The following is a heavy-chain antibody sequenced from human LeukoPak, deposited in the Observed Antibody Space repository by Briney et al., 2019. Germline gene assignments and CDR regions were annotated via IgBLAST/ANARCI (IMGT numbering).Heavy chain of an antibody. V-gene: IGHV3-23*01. CDR3: AAAYFGMDQYYYGMDV. CDR1: GFIFRNYA. Sequence: PGGSLRLSCAASGFIFRNYAMTWVRQAPGKGLEWVSTISGSGGTAYYADSVKGRFTISRDNSKNMLYLQMNSLRAEDTAVYYCAAAYFGMDQYYYGMDVWGQGTTVTVSS. CDR2: ISGSGGTA. D-gene: IGHD3-16*01. J-gene: IGHJ6*02.